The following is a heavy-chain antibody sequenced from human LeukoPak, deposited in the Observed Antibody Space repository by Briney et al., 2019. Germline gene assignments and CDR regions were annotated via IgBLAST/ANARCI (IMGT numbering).Heavy chain of an antibody. CDR1: GFTFSSYG. CDR2: IRYDGRNK. J-gene: IGHJ4*02. D-gene: IGHD2-2*01. CDR3: AKLGCSSTSCYQYQVGY. V-gene: IGHV3-30*02. Sequence: GGSLRLSCAASGFTFSSYGMHWVRQAPGKGLEWVTFIRYDGRNKYYSDSVKGRFTISRDNSKNTLYLQMNSRRAEDTAVYYCAKLGCSSTSCYQYQVGYWAQGTLVTVSS.